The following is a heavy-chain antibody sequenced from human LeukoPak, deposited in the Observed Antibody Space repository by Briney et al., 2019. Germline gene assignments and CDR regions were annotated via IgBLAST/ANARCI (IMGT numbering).Heavy chain of an antibody. CDR1: GFTFSSYW. V-gene: IGHV3-66*04. Sequence: GGSLRLSCAASGFTFSSYWMSWVRQAPGKGLEWVSVIYSGGSTYYADSVKGRFTISRDNSKNTLYLQMNSLRAEDTAVYYCARQAYYDSSGYGYDDDYWGQGTLVTVSS. CDR3: ARQAYYDSSGYGYDDDY. J-gene: IGHJ4*02. D-gene: IGHD3-22*01. CDR2: IYSGGST.